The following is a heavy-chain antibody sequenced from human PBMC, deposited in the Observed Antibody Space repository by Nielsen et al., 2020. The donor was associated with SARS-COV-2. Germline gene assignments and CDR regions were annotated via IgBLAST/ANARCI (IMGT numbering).Heavy chain of an antibody. CDR2: IWYDGSNK. CDR3: ATDYGGYDLYYYYGMDV. Sequence: GGSLRLSCAASGFTFSSYGVHWVRQAPGKELEWVAVIWYDGSNKYYADSVKGRFTISRDNSKNTLYLQMNSLRAEDTAVYYCATDYGGYDLYYYYGMDVWGQGTTVTVSS. V-gene: IGHV3-33*01. D-gene: IGHD5-12*01. CDR1: GFTFSSYG. J-gene: IGHJ6*02.